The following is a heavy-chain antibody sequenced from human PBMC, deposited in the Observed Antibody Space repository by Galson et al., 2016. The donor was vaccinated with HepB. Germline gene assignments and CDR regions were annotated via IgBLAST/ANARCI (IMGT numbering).Heavy chain of an antibody. D-gene: IGHD2-15*01. J-gene: IGHJ6*02. Sequence: SLRLSCAASGFTFNNYAMRWVRQAPGKGLEWVSSICGSGGNTHYADSVKGRFTISRDNSNNTLYVQMNSLRAEDTAVYYCARLGGSLGMDVWGQGTTVTVSS. CDR3: ARLGGSLGMDV. CDR2: ICGSGGNT. CDR1: GFTFNNYA. V-gene: IGHV3-23*01.